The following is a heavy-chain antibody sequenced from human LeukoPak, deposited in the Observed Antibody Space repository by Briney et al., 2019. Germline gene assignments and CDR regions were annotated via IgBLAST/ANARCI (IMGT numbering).Heavy chain of an antibody. CDR2: IYYSGST. D-gene: IGHD3-10*01. V-gene: IGHV4-59*01. CDR3: ARAMVRGVMAGFDY. CDR1: GGSISSYY. J-gene: IGHJ4*02. Sequence: SETLSLTCTVSGGSISSYYWSWIRQPPGKGLEWIGYIYYSGSTNYNPSLKSRVTISVATSKKQFSLKLSSVTAADTAVYYCARAMVRGVMAGFDYWGQGTLVTVSS.